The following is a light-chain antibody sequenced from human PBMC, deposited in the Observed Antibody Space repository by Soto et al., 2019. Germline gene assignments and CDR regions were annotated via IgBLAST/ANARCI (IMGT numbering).Light chain of an antibody. J-gene: IGLJ1*01. CDR1: SSNIGSNT. CDR2: SNN. Sequence: QSVLTQPPSASGTPGQRVTISCSGSSSNIGSNTVNWYQQLPGTAPKLLIYSNNQRPSGVPDRFSGSKSGTSASLAISGLQSEDEADYYCAAWDDCMNGYVFGTGTKATVL. V-gene: IGLV1-44*01. CDR3: AAWDDCMNGYV.